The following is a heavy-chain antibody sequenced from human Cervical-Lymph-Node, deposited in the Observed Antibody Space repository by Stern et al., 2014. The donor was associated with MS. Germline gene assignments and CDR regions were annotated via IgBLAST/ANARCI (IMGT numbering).Heavy chain of an antibody. CDR3: ARDVEDYFGSGTYTDAFDI. CDR2: ISYTGTT. D-gene: IGHD3-10*01. CDR1: GGSMNSDDYY. V-gene: IGHV4-30-4*01. Sequence: QVQLVESGPGLVKPSQTLSLTCTVSGGSMNSDDYYWSWIRQPPGKGLEWIAYISYTGTTSYNPSLKGRVTISVDTSKNLFSLKLSSVTAADTAVYYCARDVEDYFGSGTYTDAFDIWGQGTMVTVSS. J-gene: IGHJ3*02.